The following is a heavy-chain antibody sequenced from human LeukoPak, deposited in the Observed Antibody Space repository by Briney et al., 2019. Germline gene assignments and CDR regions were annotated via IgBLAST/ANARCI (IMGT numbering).Heavy chain of an antibody. V-gene: IGHV3-23*01. CDR1: GFTFSYYA. CDR3: AKERSDSNAYYNFDY. CDR2: ISGSGDGT. Sequence: GGSLRLSCAASGFTFSYYAMTWVRQGPGKRLEWVSGISGSGDGTDYAGSVRGRFTISRDNSKNTVYLQMNSLRAEDTAMYYCAKERSDSNAYYNFDYWGQGTLVTVSS. J-gene: IGHJ4*02. D-gene: IGHD3-22*01.